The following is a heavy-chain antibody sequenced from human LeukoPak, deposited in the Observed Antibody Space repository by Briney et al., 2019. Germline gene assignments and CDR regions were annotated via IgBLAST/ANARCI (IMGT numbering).Heavy chain of an antibody. CDR2: INPNSGGT. V-gene: IGHV1-2*02. CDR3: ARGPRNPMVRGRLTY. CDR1: GYTFTSYD. D-gene: IGHD3-10*01. J-gene: IGHJ4*02. Sequence: GASVKVSCKASGYTFTSYDINWVRQAPGQGLEWMGWINPNSGGTNYAQKFQGRVTMTRDTSISTAYMELSRLRSDDTAVYYCARGPRNPMVRGRLTYWGQGTLVTVSS.